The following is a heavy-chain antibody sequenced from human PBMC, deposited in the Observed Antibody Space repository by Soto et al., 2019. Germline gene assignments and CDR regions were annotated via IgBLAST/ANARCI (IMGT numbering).Heavy chain of an antibody. CDR3: ARGMNPQDY. J-gene: IGHJ4*02. V-gene: IGHV4-34*01. CDR2: INHSGST. Sequence: SETLSLTCAVYGGSFSGYYWSWIRQPPGKGLEWIGEINHSGSTNYNPSLKSRVTISVDTSKNQFSLSLASVAAADTAMYYCARGMNPQDYWGQGTLVTVSS. D-gene: IGHD3-16*01. CDR1: GGSFSGYY.